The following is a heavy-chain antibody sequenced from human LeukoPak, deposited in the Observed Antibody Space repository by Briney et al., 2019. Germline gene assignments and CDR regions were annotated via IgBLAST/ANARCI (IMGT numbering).Heavy chain of an antibody. Sequence: SQTLSLTCAISGDSVSSNSAAWNWIRLSPSRGLEWLERTYYRSKWSNDYAVSVKSRISINADTSKNQFSMHLNSVTPEDAAMYFCARGVSGSGFDYWGQGTLVTVSS. CDR3: ARGVSGSGFDY. CDR2: TYYRSKWSN. J-gene: IGHJ4*02. V-gene: IGHV6-1*01. D-gene: IGHD3-10*01. CDR1: GDSVSSNSAA.